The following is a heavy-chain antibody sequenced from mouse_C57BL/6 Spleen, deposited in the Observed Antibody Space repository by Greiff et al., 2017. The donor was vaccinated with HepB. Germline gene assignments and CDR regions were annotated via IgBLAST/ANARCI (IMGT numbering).Heavy chain of an antibody. CDR3: ARDDYDGAMDY. J-gene: IGHJ4*01. D-gene: IGHD2-4*01. V-gene: IGHV3-1*01. CDR1: GYSITSGYD. Sequence: EVKVVESGPGMVKPSQSLSLTCTVTGYSITSGYDWHWIRHFPGNKLEWMGYISYSGSTNYNPSLKSRISITHDTSKNHFFLKLNSVTTEDTATYYCARDDYDGAMDYWGQGTSVTVSS. CDR2: ISYSGST.